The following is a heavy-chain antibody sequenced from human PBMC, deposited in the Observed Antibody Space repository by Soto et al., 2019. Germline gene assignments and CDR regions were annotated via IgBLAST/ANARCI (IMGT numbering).Heavy chain of an antibody. Sequence: GESLKISCKGSGYSFTSYWIGWVRQMPGKGLEWMGIIYPGDSDTRYSPSFQGQVTISADKSISTAYLQWSSLKASDTAMYYCARLAADSNSGYDSCFDYWGQGTLVTVSS. V-gene: IGHV5-51*01. CDR1: GYSFTSYW. CDR2: IYPGDSDT. J-gene: IGHJ4*02. CDR3: ARLAADSNSGYDSCFDY. D-gene: IGHD5-12*01.